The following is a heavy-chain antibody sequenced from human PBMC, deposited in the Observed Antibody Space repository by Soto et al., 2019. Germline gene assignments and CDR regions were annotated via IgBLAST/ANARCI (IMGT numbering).Heavy chain of an antibody. CDR2: ISAYNGNT. CDR1: GYSFATSG. CDR3: ARAGHYYDSSGYAN. J-gene: IGHJ4*02. Sequence: AAVKVSCKASGYSFATSGISWVRQAPGQGLEWMGWISAYNGNTNYEQKLQDRVTMTTDTSTSTAYLELRSLRSDDTAVYYCARAGHYYDSSGYANWGQGTMVTVSS. D-gene: IGHD3-22*01. V-gene: IGHV1-18*01.